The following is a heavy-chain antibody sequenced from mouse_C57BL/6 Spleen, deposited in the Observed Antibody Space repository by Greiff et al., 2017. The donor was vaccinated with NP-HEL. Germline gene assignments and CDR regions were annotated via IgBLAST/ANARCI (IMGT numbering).Heavy chain of an antibody. D-gene: IGHD1-1*01. CDR1: GYTFTDYE. V-gene: IGHV1-15*01. Sequence: VQLQESGAELVRPGASVTLSCKASGYTFTDYEMHWVKQTPVHGLEWIGAIDPETGGTAYNQKFKGKAILTADKSSSTAYMELRSLTSEDSAVYYCTRNYYYGSSLWFAYWGQGTLVTVSA. CDR3: TRNYYYGSSLWFAY. J-gene: IGHJ3*01. CDR2: IDPETGGT.